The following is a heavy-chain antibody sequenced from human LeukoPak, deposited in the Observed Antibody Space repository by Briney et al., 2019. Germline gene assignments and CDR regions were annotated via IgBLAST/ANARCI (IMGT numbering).Heavy chain of an antibody. J-gene: IGHJ4*02. CDR1: GGSISGYY. D-gene: IGHD6-19*01. CDR2: IHSSGST. Sequence: TSETLSLTRTVSGGSISGYYWSWIRQSAGKGLDWIGLIHSSGSTDYNPALKSRVSMSVDTSKNQFSLKVTSLTAADTAVYFCARDFSNGWIDYWGQGTLVTVSS. V-gene: IGHV4-4*07. CDR3: ARDFSNGWIDY.